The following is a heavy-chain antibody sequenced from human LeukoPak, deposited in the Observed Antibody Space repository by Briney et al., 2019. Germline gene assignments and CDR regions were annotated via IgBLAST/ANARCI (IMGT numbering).Heavy chain of an antibody. Sequence: SEILSLTCTVSGGSISNYYWSWIRQPPGKGLEWIGYIFSSGSTNHNPSLTSRVTISLVTSKNQFSLRLRSVTAADTAVYYCARHLPRTDIGYAFDIWGQGTVVTVSS. D-gene: IGHD2-15*01. CDR1: GGSISNYY. CDR3: ARHLPRTDIGYAFDI. V-gene: IGHV4-59*08. CDR2: IFSSGST. J-gene: IGHJ3*02.